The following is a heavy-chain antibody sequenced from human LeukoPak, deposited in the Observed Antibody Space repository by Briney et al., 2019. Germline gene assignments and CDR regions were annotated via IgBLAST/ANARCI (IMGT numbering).Heavy chain of an antibody. D-gene: IGHD3-3*01. Sequence: PGGSLRLSCAASGFTFSDYYMSWIRQAPGKGLEWVSYISSSGSTIYYADSVKGRFTISRDNAKNSLYLQMSSLRAEDTAVYYCASTIFGVVTDPYGMDVWGQGTTVTVSS. V-gene: IGHV3-11*01. CDR3: ASTIFGVVTDPYGMDV. J-gene: IGHJ6*02. CDR1: GFTFSDYY. CDR2: ISSSGSTI.